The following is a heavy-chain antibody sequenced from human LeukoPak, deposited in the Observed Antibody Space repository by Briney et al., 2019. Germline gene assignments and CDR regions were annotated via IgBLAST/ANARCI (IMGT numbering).Heavy chain of an antibody. CDR2: INHSGST. CDR3: ARSPRITMVRGVNTGDY. CDR1: GGSFSGYY. D-gene: IGHD3-10*01. J-gene: IGHJ4*02. V-gene: IGHV4-34*01. Sequence: PSETLSLTCAVYGGSFSGYYWSWIRQPPGKGLEWIGEINHSGSTNYNPSLKSRVTISVDTSKNRFSLKLSSVTAADTAVYYCARSPRITMVRGVNTGDYWGQGTLVTVSS.